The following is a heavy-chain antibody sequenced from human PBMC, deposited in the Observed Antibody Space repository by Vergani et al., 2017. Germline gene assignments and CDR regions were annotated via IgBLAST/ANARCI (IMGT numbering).Heavy chain of an antibody. CDR2: IYYSGST. J-gene: IGHJ6*03. V-gene: IGHV4-31*03. CDR1: GGSISSGGYY. D-gene: IGHD4-23*01. Sequence: QVQLQESGPGLVKPSQTLSLTCTVSGGSISSGGYYWIWIRQPPGKGLEWIGYIYYSGSTYYNPSLKSRVTISVDTSKNQFSLKRSSVTAADTAVYYCARRRVSPYDYYYYMDVWGKGTTVTVSS. CDR3: ARRRVSPYDYYYYMDV.